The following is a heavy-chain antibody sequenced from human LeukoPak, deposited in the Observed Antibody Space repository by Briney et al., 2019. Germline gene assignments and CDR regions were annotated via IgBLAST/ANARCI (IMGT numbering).Heavy chain of an antibody. Sequence: SVKVSCKAPVGTFATYAINWVRQAPGQGLEWMGGIIPIFVTPNYAQQFHGRVTITTDESSSTSYLEVTSLRPDDTAVYYCAIGAISSGYHHMFDFWGQGTLVTVSS. J-gene: IGHJ4*02. CDR1: VGTFATYA. CDR2: IIPIFVTP. CDR3: AIGAISSGYHHMFDF. V-gene: IGHV1-69*05. D-gene: IGHD3-3*01.